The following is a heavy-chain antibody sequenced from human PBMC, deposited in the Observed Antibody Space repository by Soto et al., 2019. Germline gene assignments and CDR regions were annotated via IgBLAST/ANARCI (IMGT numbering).Heavy chain of an antibody. CDR3: AGDYLRLNSLNGNFYSFGMDV. D-gene: IGHD4-17*01. CDR2: IAANVTNR. CDR1: GITFTTYA. Sequence: SGGSLRLSCAASGITFTTYAMSWVRQAPGKGLEWVSTIAANVTNRHYADFVKGRFTISRDNSKNTLSLQMNSLRVEDTAIYYCAGDYLRLNSLNGNFYSFGMDVWGQGTAVTSP. J-gene: IGHJ6*02. V-gene: IGHV3-23*01.